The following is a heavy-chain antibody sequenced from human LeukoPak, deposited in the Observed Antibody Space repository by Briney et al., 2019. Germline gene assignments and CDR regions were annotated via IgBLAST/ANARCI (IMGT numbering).Heavy chain of an antibody. Sequence: SETLSLTCAVYGGSFSGYYWSWIRQPPGKGLEWIGEINHSGGTNYNPSLKSRVTISVDTSKNQSSLKLSSVTAADTAVYYCARVAGYCSGGSCRTRFDPWGQGTLVTVSS. D-gene: IGHD2-15*01. CDR2: INHSGGT. J-gene: IGHJ5*02. CDR3: ARVAGYCSGGSCRTRFDP. V-gene: IGHV4-34*01. CDR1: GGSFSGYY.